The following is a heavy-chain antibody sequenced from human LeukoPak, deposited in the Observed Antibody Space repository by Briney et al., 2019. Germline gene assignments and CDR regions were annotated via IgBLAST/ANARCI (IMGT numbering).Heavy chain of an antibody. D-gene: IGHD6-13*01. CDR2: INTDGSIT. CDR1: GFTFSNYW. V-gene: IGHV3-74*01. CDR3: AKGTYSSIWYRGFDY. Sequence: GGSLRLSCAASGFTFSNYWMHWVRQAPGKGLVWVSRINTDGSITNYADSVKGRFSISRDNAKNTLYLQLNSLRAEDTAVYYCAKGTYSSIWYRGFDYWGQGTLVTVSS. J-gene: IGHJ4*02.